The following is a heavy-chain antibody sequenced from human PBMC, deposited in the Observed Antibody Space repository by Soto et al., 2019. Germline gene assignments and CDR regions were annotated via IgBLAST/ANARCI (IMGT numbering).Heavy chain of an antibody. D-gene: IGHD3-22*01. V-gene: IGHV1-69*01. CDR3: ARYKRGYYYDSSGYLDY. CDR1: GGTFSSYA. CDR2: IIPIFGTA. J-gene: IGHJ4*02. Sequence: QVQLVQSGAEVKKPGSSVKVSCKASGGTFSSYAISWARQAPGQGLEWMGGIIPIFGTANYAQKFQGRVTITADESTSTAYMELSSLRSEDTAVYYCARYKRGYYYDSSGYLDYWGQGTLVTVSS.